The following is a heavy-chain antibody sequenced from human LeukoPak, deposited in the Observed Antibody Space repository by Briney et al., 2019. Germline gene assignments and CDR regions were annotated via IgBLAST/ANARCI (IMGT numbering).Heavy chain of an antibody. D-gene: IGHD3-10*01. CDR3: ARTGSGSYHPIDY. Sequence: GASVKVSCKASGYTFTRYDISWVRQAPGQGLEWMGCISAYNGNTIYAQKLQGRVTMTTDASPSTAYMELRSLRSDDTAVYYCARTGSGSYHPIDYWGQGTLVTVSS. V-gene: IGHV1-18*01. CDR2: ISAYNGNT. CDR1: GYTFTRYD. J-gene: IGHJ4*02.